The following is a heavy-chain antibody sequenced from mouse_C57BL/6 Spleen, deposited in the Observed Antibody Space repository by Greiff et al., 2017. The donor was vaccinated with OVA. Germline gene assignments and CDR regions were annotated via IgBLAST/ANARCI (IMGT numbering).Heavy chain of an antibody. CDR2: INPNNGGT. J-gene: IGHJ3*01. CDR3: LETAQATDWFAY. V-gene: IGHV1-22*01. Sequence: VQLQQSGPELVKPGASVKMSCKASGYTFTDYNMHWVKQSHGKSLEWIGYINPNNGGTSYNQKFKGKATLTVNKSSSTAYMELRSLTSEDSAVYYCLETAQATDWFAYWGQGTLVTVSA. CDR1: GYTFTDYN. D-gene: IGHD3-2*02.